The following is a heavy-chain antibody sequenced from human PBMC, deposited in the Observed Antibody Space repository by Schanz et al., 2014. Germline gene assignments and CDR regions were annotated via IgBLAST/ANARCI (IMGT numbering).Heavy chain of an antibody. Sequence: EVQLVESGGGLVQPGGSLRLSCAASGFMFQNYVMHWVRQGPGKGLEWVSGISWNSGNIGYADSVKGRFIISRDNAKNSLYLQMDSLRVEDTALYYCARDFSVGSGRYHNGMDVWGPGTTVTVSS. V-gene: IGHV3-9*01. CDR2: ISWNSGNI. CDR3: ARDFSVGSGRYHNGMDV. J-gene: IGHJ6*02. D-gene: IGHD1-1*01. CDR1: GFMFQNYV.